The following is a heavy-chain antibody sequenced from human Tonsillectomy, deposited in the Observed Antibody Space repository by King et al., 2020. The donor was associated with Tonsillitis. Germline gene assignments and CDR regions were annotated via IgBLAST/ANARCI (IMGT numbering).Heavy chain of an antibody. CDR2: IIPMFGTA. CDR1: GGTFSSST. D-gene: IGHD3-10*01. Sequence: QLVQSGAEVKKPGSSVKVSCKASGGTFSSSTLTWLRQAPGQGLEWMGGIIPMFGTANYARKFQGRVTITADESTSAAYMELSSLRSEDTALYYCARGGGGFGEFFDYGGQGTLVTVSS. J-gene: IGHJ4*02. CDR3: ARGGGGFGEFFDY. V-gene: IGHV1-69*01.